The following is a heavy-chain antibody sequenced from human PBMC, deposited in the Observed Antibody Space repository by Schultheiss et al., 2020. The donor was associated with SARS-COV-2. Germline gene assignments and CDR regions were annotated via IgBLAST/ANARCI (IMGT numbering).Heavy chain of an antibody. CDR3: ARDPAVSKYQLLHDY. Sequence: GGSLRLSCAASGFTFSSFAMHWVRQAPGKGLEWVAVIWYDGSNKYYADSVKGRFTISRDNSKNTLYLQMNSLRAEDTAVYYCARDPAVSKYQLLHDYWGQGTLVTVSS. D-gene: IGHD2-2*01. V-gene: IGHV3-30*04. CDR1: GFTFSSFA. J-gene: IGHJ4*02. CDR2: IWYDGSNK.